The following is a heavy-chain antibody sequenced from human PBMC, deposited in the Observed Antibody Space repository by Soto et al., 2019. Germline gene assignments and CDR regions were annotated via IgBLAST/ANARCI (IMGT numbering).Heavy chain of an antibody. V-gene: IGHV3-53*01. CDR3: ATWHEREHAYDV. Sequence: DVQLVESGGGLMQPGESLRLSCAASGLTVSGKKYVAWVRQAPGKGLEWVSALYDVDGSFYADSVKGRFTTSSYSTKTTVYLQMNGLRPDDTAVYYCATWHEREHAYDVWGQGTTVTVSS. J-gene: IGHJ3*01. CDR2: LYDVDGS. D-gene: IGHD1-1*01. CDR1: GLTVSGKKY.